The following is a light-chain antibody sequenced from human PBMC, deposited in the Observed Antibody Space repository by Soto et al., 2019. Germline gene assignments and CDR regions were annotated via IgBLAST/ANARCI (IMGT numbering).Light chain of an antibody. Sequence: DIQMTQSPSTLSVSVGDRVTITCRASQSISRWLGWYQQKPGKAPKLLIYDASTLESGVPSRFSGSGSGTEFTLTISSLQADDFATYYCQQYNTYSSWTFGQGTKVEIK. CDR3: QQYNTYSSWT. CDR2: DAS. J-gene: IGKJ1*01. V-gene: IGKV1-5*01. CDR1: QSISRW.